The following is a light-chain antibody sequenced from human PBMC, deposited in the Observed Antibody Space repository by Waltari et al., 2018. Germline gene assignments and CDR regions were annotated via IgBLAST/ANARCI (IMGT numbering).Light chain of an antibody. CDR1: QSVGRS. CDR2: DAS. V-gene: IGKV3-20*01. J-gene: IGKJ1*01. Sequence: EIVLTQSPGTLSLSPGERATLSCGASQSVGRSLALYPQTPGRAPRRLGYDASSRATGIPDRFSCSGFETDFSLTISRLDPEDFAVYYCQHYVRLPVTFGQGTKVEIK. CDR3: QHYVRLPVT.